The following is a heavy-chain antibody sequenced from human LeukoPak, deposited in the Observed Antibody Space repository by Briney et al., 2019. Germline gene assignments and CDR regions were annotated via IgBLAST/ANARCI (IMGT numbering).Heavy chain of an antibody. V-gene: IGHV5-10-1*01. CDR2: IDPSDSYT. CDR3: ARLEGVVPAAPDDWFDP. D-gene: IGHD2-2*01. CDR1: GYRFTSYW. J-gene: IGHJ5*02. Sequence: GESLQISCKGSGYRFTSYWISWVRQMPGKGLEWMGRIDPSDSYTNYSPSFQGHVTISADKSISTAYLQWSSLKASDTAMYYCARLEGVVPAAPDDWFDPWGQGTLVTVSS.